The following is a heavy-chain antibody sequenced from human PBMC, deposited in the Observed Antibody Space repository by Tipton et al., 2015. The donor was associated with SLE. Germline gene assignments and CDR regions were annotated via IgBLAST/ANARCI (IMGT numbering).Heavy chain of an antibody. CDR2: IYYSGST. J-gene: IGHJ3*02. CDR1: GGSISSGSYY. Sequence: TLSLTCTVSGGSISSGSYYWSWIRQPPGKGLEWIGYIYYSGSTNYNPSLKSRVTISVDTSKNQFSLKLSSVTAADTAVYYCARARQQLDAFDIWGQGTMVTVSS. D-gene: IGHD6-13*01. CDR3: ARARQQLDAFDI. V-gene: IGHV4-61*01.